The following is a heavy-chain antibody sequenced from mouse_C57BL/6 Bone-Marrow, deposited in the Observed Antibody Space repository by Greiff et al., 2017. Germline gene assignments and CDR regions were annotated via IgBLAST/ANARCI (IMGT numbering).Heavy chain of an antibody. CDR2: IRNKANGYTT. V-gene: IGHV7-3*01. CDR3: ARYQLRLDY. CDR1: GFTFTDYY. J-gene: IGHJ2*01. Sequence: EVNVVESGGGLVQPGGSLSLSCAASGFTFTDYYMSWVRQPPGKALEWLGFIRNKANGYTTEYSASVKGRFTISRDNSQSILYLQMNALRAEDSATYYCARYQLRLDYWGQGTTLTVSS. D-gene: IGHD2-12*01.